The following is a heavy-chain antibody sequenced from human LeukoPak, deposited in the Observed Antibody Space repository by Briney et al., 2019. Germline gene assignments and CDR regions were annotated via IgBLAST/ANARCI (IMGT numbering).Heavy chain of an antibody. Sequence: SETLSLTCTVSGGSISSSSYYWGWIRQPPGKGLEWIGSIYYSGSTYYNPSLKSRVTISVDTSKNQFSLKLSSVTAADTAVYYCARRVVVVVPAASYYFDYWGQGTLVTVSS. V-gene: IGHV4-39*01. CDR1: GGSISSSSYY. D-gene: IGHD2-2*01. CDR2: IYYSGST. J-gene: IGHJ4*02. CDR3: ARRVVVVVPAASYYFDY.